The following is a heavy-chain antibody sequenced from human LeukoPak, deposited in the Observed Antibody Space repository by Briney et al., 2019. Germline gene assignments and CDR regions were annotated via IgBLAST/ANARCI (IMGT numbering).Heavy chain of an antibody. D-gene: IGHD3-10*01. Sequence: GASVKVSCKASGYIFTGYYIHWVRQAPGQGLEWMGRINPNTGGTNYAQNFQGRVTMTRDTSISAAYMELSRLRSDDTALYYCAGEIGSGDGAFDIWGQGTMVTVSS. J-gene: IGHJ3*02. CDR2: INPNTGGT. V-gene: IGHV1-2*06. CDR1: GYIFTGYY. CDR3: AGEIGSGDGAFDI.